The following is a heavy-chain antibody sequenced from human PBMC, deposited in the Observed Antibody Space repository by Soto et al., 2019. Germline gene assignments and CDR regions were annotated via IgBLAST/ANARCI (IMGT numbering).Heavy chain of an antibody. CDR1: GFTFSSYE. J-gene: IGHJ6*02. CDR2: ISSSSSTI. Sequence: GGSLRLSCAASGFTFSSYEMNWVRQAPGKRLEWVSYISSSSSTIYYADSVKGRFTISRDNAKNSLYLQMNSLRDEDTAVYYCARYLTYYDFWSGPYYYYYGMDVWGQGTTVTVSS. D-gene: IGHD3-3*01. V-gene: IGHV3-48*02. CDR3: ARYLTYYDFWSGPYYYYYGMDV.